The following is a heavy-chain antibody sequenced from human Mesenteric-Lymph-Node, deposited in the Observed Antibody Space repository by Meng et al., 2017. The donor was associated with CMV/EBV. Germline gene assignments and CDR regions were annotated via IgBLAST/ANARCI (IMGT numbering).Heavy chain of an antibody. Sequence: GESLKISCAASGFIVSSNYMTWVRQAPGKGLEWVSVLYSRGSTFYADSVKGRFTISRDNAKNTVHLQMNSLRVEDTAVYYCVGGQISGPQSFDYWGQGTLVTVSS. CDR3: VGGQISGPQSFDY. CDR2: LYSRGST. J-gene: IGHJ4*02. V-gene: IGHV3-53*01. CDR1: GFIVSSNY. D-gene: IGHD6-25*01.